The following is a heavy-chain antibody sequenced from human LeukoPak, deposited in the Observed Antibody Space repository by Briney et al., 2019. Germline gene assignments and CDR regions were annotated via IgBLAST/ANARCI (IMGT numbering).Heavy chain of an antibody. D-gene: IGHD3-22*01. CDR2: IFYSGST. CDR3: AKSNGYGLIDI. J-gene: IGHJ3*02. Sequence: PSETLSLTCAVYGGSFSGYYWGWVRQPPGKALEWIGNIFYSGSTYYSPSLKSRVTISLDTSRNQFSLKLNSVTAADTAVYYWAKSNGYGLIDIWGQGTTVTVSS. V-gene: IGHV4-34*12. CDR1: GGSFSGYY.